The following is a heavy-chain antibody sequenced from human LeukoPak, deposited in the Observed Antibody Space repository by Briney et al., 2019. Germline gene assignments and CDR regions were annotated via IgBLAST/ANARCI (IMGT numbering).Heavy chain of an antibody. CDR2: ISVSGNT. D-gene: IGHD2-15*01. CDR1: GFTLCSYA. Sequence: PGGSLRLSCAASGFTLCSYAMSWVRRGPGKGLEWVSAISVSGNTYHADSVKGRFTISRDSSKNTLYLQMNSLRAEDAAVYYCAKAPVTTCSGAYCYPFDYWGQGTLVTVSS. V-gene: IGHV3-23*01. J-gene: IGHJ4*02. CDR3: AKAPVTTCSGAYCYPFDY.